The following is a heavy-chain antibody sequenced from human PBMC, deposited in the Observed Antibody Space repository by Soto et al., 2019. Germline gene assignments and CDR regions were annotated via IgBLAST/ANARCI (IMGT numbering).Heavy chain of an antibody. CDR1: GFTSSSSA. V-gene: IGHV3-23*01. D-gene: IGHD3-10*01. CDR3: AKDRHYPRDYFHY. J-gene: IGHJ4*02. Sequence: PGGSLRLSCAASGFTSSSSAISWVRQAPGKGLEWVSAVSANGQGIYYADSVRGRFTISRDNSKNTVFLHMDSLSAEDTAVYYCAKDRHYPRDYFHYWGQGTLVTVSS. CDR2: VSANGQGI.